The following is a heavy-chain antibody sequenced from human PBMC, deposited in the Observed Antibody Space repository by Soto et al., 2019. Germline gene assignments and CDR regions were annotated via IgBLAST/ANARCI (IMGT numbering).Heavy chain of an antibody. J-gene: IGHJ4*02. Sequence: EVQLLESGGGLVQPGGSLRLSCAASGFTFSTYAMNWVRQAPGKGLEWVSGISGSGDSTYYADSVKGRFTVSRDNSKNTLELQRNIRRAEDTAVFDWAKERSSGGSVDYWGQGALVTVSS. D-gene: IGHD6-19*01. CDR1: GFTFSTYA. CDR2: ISGSGDST. V-gene: IGHV3-23*01. CDR3: AKERSSGGSVDY.